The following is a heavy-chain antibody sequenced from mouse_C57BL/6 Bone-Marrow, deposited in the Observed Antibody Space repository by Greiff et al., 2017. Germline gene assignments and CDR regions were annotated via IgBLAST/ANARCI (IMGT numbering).Heavy chain of an antibody. CDR1: GYTFTSYD. CDR2: IYPRDGST. J-gene: IGHJ4*01. Sequence: QVQLKQSGPELVKPGASVKLSCKASGYTFTSYDINWVKQRPGQGLEWIGWIYPRDGSTKYNEKFKGKATLTVDTSSSTAYMELHSLTSEDSAVYFCAKARVYSNYDYYAMDYWGQGTSVTVSS. CDR3: AKARVYSNYDYYAMDY. D-gene: IGHD2-5*01. V-gene: IGHV1-85*01.